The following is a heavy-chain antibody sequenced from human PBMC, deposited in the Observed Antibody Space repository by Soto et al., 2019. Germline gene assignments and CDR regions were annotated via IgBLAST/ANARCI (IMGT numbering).Heavy chain of an antibody. CDR2: IYYSGST. D-gene: IGHD3-10*01. Sequence: QVQLQESGPGLVKPSETLSLTCTVSGGSISSYYWSWIRQPPGKGLEWIGYIYYSGSTNYNPSLMSRVTISVDTSKNQFALKLSSVTAADTAVYYCARDRGSGSDYRGGRDVWGQATTVTVSS. CDR1: GGSISSYY. CDR3: ARDRGSGSDYRGGRDV. V-gene: IGHV4-59*01. J-gene: IGHJ6*02.